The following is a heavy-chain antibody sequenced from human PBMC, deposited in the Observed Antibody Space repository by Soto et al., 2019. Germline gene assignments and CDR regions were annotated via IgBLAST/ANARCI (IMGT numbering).Heavy chain of an antibody. Sequence: ASVKVSCKASGYTFTSYAMHWVRQAPGQRLEWMGWINAGNGNTKYSQKFQGRVTITRDTSASTAYMELSSLRSEDTAVYYCARAPSYYYDSSGYYFFDYWGQGTLVTVSS. CDR2: INAGNGNT. D-gene: IGHD3-22*01. V-gene: IGHV1-3*01. J-gene: IGHJ4*02. CDR1: GYTFTSYA. CDR3: ARAPSYYYDSSGYYFFDY.